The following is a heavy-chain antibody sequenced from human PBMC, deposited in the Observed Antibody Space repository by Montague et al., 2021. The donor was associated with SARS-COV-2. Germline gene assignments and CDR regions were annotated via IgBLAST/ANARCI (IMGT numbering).Heavy chain of an antibody. CDR3: ARGERGAWYNHYFDY. CDR2: VYYSGST. J-gene: IGHJ4*02. D-gene: IGHD6-19*01. Sequence: SETLSLTCTVSGDSISIYYWSWIRQPPGTGLGWIGYVYYSGSTNYNTPLTSRVTISVATPKHQYSLTLMSVTAAATAAYYCARGERGAWYNHYFDYWGQGALVTVSS. V-gene: IGHV4-59*13. CDR1: GDSISIYY.